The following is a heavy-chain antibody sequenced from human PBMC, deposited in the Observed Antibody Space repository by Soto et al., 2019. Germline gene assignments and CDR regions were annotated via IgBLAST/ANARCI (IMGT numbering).Heavy chain of an antibody. J-gene: IGHJ4*02. CDR2: IHDSGYT. V-gene: IGHV4-59*01. CDR1: SGSMNSNY. CDR3: ARSTWYSEY. Sequence: PSETLSLTCTVSSGSMNSNYWNWIRQPPGKELEWIGHIHDSGYTKYNPSLKSRVTMSLDTSKNQFSLNLTSLTAADSAMYYCARSTWYSEYWGQGTLVTVSS.